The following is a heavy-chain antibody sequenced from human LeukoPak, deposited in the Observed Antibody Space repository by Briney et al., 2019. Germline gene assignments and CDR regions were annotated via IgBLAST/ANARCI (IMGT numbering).Heavy chain of an antibody. D-gene: IGHD5-18*01. CDR1: GYSFATYW. V-gene: IGHV5-51*01. CDR2: IYPGDSDT. Sequence: GGSLKISCKGSGYSFATYWIGWVRQMPGKGLEWVGMIYPGDSDTRFNTPFQGPVTISANKNISTAYLQWSSLKASDTAMYYCARGKEYSYGPIDYWGQGTLVTVSS. CDR3: ARGKEYSYGPIDY. J-gene: IGHJ4*02.